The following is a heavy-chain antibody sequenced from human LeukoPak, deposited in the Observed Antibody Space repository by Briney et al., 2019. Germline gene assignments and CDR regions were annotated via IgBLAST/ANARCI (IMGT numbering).Heavy chain of an antibody. V-gene: IGHV5-51*01. J-gene: IGHJ6*02. Sequence: GESLKISCQCSGYSFTNYWIGWVRQMPGKGLEWMGIMYPGDSNTKYSPSFQGQVTISSDKSISTAYLQWSSLKASDTAMYYCARSAYYGSGSYPYYYYYYGMDVWGQGTTVTVSS. CDR3: ARSAYYGSGSYPYYYYYYGMDV. D-gene: IGHD3-10*01. CDR2: MYPGDSNT. CDR1: GYSFTNYW.